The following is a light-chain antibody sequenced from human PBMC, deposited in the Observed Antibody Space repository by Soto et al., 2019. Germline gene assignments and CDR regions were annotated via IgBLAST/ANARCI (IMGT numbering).Light chain of an antibody. Sequence: QSALTQPRSVSGSPGQSGTISFTGTSSDVGGYNYVSWYQQHPGKAPKLIIYDVNRRPSGVPDRFSGSKSGNTASLTISGLQAEDEADYYCCSYAGSYTYVFGTGTKVTVL. CDR1: SSDVGGYNY. V-gene: IGLV2-11*01. CDR3: CSYAGSYTYV. J-gene: IGLJ1*01. CDR2: DVN.